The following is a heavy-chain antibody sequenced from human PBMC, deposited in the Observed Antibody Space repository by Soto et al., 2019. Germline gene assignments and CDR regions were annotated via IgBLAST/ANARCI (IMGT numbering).Heavy chain of an antibody. CDR3: AKAFWSGLLSTKDDKQYHAADV. CDR1: GFIFRTYA. Sequence: QVQVVESGGGVVQPGRSLRLSCAASGFIFRTYAMHWVRQAPGKGLEWVAIISFDGTKKYYADSVKGRFTISRDNTTNTLYLEMNSLRGDDTAVYHCAKAFWSGLLSTKDDKQYHAADVWGRANTVVVSS. D-gene: IGHD3-3*01. J-gene: IGHJ6*02. CDR2: ISFDGTKK. V-gene: IGHV3-30*18.